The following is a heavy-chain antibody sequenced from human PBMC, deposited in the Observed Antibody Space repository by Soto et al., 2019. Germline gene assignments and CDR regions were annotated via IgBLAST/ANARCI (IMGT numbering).Heavy chain of an antibody. J-gene: IGHJ3*02. CDR3: AKATATSGGAFEI. Sequence: PGGSLRLSCAVSGFICSSYDMSWVRQAPGRGLDWVSTILVGGSTHYEDSVKGRFTTSRDTSKNTVYLQMNSLTAGDTAMYYCAKATATSGGAFEIYGLGTLVTVSS. CDR2: ILVGGST. V-gene: IGHV3-23*01. D-gene: IGHD6-19*01. CDR1: GFICSSYD.